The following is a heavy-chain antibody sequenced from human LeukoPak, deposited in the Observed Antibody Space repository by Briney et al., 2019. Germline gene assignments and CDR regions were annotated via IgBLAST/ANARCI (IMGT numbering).Heavy chain of an antibody. J-gene: IGHJ4*02. CDR1: GGSISSSSYY. CDR3: ARARRVGATVGFDY. V-gene: IGHV4-39*01. D-gene: IGHD1-26*01. Sequence: ASETLSLTCAVSGGSISSSSYYWGWIRQPPGKGLEWIGSIYYSGSTYYNPSLKSRVTISVDTSKDQFSLKLSSVTAADTAVYYCARARRVGATVGFDYWGQGTLVTVSS. CDR2: IYYSGST.